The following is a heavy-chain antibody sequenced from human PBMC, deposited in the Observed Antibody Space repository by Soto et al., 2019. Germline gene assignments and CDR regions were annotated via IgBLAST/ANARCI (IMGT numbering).Heavy chain of an antibody. D-gene: IGHD3-10*01. CDR3: ARGFSAGKGSPPDY. CDR1: GDALSNYY. V-gene: IGHV4-59*12. Sequence: PSETLCLTCTGSGDALSNYYWSWIRQTPGRGLEWIGCVHESGSTDYNPSLRGRVIISLHTSKSQFSLSLRDGDTAIYYCARGFSAGKGSPPDYWGQGTLVTVSS. J-gene: IGHJ4*02. CDR2: VHESGST.